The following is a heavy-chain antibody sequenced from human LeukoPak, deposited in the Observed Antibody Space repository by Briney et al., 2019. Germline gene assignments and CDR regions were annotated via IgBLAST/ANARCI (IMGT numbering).Heavy chain of an antibody. CDR1: ENSFTTSW. D-gene: IGHD1-14*01. CDR2: IYPGDSDT. V-gene: IGHV5-51*01. Sequence: GESLKISCKASENSFTTSWIGWVRQMPGRGLEWMGIIYPGDSDTRYSPSFQGQVTISADKSISTAYLQWSSLKASDTAMYYCANTRFKNLFDAFDIWGQGTMVTVSS. J-gene: IGHJ3*02. CDR3: ANTRFKNLFDAFDI.